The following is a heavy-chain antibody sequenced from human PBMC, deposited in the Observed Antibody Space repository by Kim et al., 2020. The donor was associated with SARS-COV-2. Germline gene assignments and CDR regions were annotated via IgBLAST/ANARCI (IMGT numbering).Heavy chain of an antibody. CDR3: ARGGPYSNYYYYYYMDV. J-gene: IGHJ6*03. Sequence: LKGRVTISVDTSKNQFSLKLSSVTAADTAVYYCARGGPYSNYYYYYYMDVWGKGTTVTVSS. V-gene: IGHV4-34*01. D-gene: IGHD4-4*01.